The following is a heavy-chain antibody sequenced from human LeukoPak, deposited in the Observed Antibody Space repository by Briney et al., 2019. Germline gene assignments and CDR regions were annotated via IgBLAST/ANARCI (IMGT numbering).Heavy chain of an antibody. CDR2: IKQDGSEK. CDR3: ARAEVPGAIKSGAFDI. D-gene: IGHD2-2*01. V-gene: IGHV3-7*01. CDR1: GFTFSSCS. Sequence: PGGSLRLSCAASGFTFSSCSMSWVRQAPGKGLEWVANIKQDGSEKYYVDSVKGRFTISRDNSRNTLYLQMNSLRAEDTAVYYCARAEVPGAIKSGAFDIWGQGTMVTVSS. J-gene: IGHJ3*02.